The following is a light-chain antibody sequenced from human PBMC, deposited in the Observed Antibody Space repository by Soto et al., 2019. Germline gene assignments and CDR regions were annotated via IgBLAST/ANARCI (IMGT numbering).Light chain of an antibody. Sequence: EVELTHAAVTLYLYPGERATLSCRASQSFRGLLAWYQQKPGQAPRLLIYGASSRATGIPDRFSGSGSGTDFTLTISRLEPEDFAVYYCPQYVSSTFGQGTKVDIK. CDR3: PQYVSST. V-gene: IGKV3-20*01. CDR1: QSFRGL. CDR2: GAS. J-gene: IGKJ1*01.